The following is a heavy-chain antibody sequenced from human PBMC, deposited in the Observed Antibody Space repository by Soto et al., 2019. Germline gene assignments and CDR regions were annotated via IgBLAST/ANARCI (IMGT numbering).Heavy chain of an antibody. CDR3: AKDRVIRWYLPQN. CDR2: ISGSGGST. D-gene: IGHD2-15*01. Sequence: EVQLLESGGGLVQPGGSLRLSCAASGFTFSSYAMSWVRQAPGKGLEWVSAISGSGGSTYYADSVKGRFTISRDNSKNTLYLQMNGLRAEDTAVYYCAKDRVIRWYLPQNWGQGTLVTVSS. V-gene: IGHV3-23*01. CDR1: GFTFSSYA. J-gene: IGHJ4*02.